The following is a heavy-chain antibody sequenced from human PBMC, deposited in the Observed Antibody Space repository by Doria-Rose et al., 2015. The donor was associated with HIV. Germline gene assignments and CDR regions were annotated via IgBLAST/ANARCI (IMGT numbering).Heavy chain of an antibody. J-gene: IGHJ4*02. CDR3: ARIKSSRWYHKYYFDF. D-gene: IGHD6-13*01. V-gene: IGHV2-26*01. CDR1: GVSLSSPGMG. CDR2: NFSDDER. Sequence: QVTLKESGPVLVKPTETLTLTCTVSGVSLSSPGMGVSWIRQPPGKALEWLANNFSDDERSYKTSLKSRLTISRGTSKSQVVLTTTDMDPVDTATYYCARIKSSRWYHKYYFDFWGQGTLVIVSA.